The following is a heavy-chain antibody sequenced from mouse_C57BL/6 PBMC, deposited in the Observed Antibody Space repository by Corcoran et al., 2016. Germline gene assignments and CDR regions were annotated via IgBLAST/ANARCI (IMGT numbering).Heavy chain of an antibody. Sequence: QVQLQQSGAELVKPGASVTLSCKASGYTFTEYTIHCVKQRCGQGRELIGWFYPGSGSIKYNEKVKDKATLTADKSSSTVYMELSRLTSEDSAVYFWARHENDAWYFDVWGTGTTLTVSS. CDR3: ARHENDAWYFDV. D-gene: IGHD2-3*01. V-gene: IGHV1-62-2*01. J-gene: IGHJ1*03. CDR2: FYPGSGSI. CDR1: GYTFTEYT.